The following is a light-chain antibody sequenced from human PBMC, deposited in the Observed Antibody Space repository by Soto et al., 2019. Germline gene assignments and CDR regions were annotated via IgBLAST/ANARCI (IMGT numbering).Light chain of an antibody. J-gene: IGLJ3*02. Sequence: QSVLTQPASVSGSPGQSITISCTGTSSDVGRYNYVSWYQQHPDKAPKLIIYDVSDRPSGVSNRFSASKSGNTASLTISGLQAEDEADYYCSSYTGIGTLWVFGGGNKLTVL. CDR3: SSYTGIGTLWV. CDR2: DVS. V-gene: IGLV2-14*01. CDR1: SSDVGRYNY.